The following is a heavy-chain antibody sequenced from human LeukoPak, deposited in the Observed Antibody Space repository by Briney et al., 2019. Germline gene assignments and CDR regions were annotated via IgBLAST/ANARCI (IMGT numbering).Heavy chain of an antibody. Sequence: SETLSLTCTVSGGSISSGDYYWSWIRQPPGKGLEWIGYIYYSGSTYYNPSLKGRVTISVDTSKNQFSLKLSSVTAADTAVYYCARVPAAPRLYMDVWGQGTTVIVSS. D-gene: IGHD2-2*01. CDR3: ARVPAAPRLYMDV. V-gene: IGHV4-30-4*02. J-gene: IGHJ6*02. CDR1: GGSISSGDYY. CDR2: IYYSGST.